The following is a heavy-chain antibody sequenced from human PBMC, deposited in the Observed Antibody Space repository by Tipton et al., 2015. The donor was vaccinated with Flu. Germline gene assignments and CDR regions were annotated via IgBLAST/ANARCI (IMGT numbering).Heavy chain of an antibody. CDR3: ARYPVSNYHWFGT. Sequence: TLSLTCTVSGGSISSSRYYWGWTRQPPGKGLEWIGSIYHSGTAYYNPSLKSRVTISVDTSKNQISLKLSSVTAADTAVDYRARYPVSNYHWFGTWGQGALVTVSS. CDR2: IYHSGTA. J-gene: IGHJ5*02. D-gene: IGHD4-11*01. V-gene: IGHV4-39*07. CDR1: GGSISSSRYY.